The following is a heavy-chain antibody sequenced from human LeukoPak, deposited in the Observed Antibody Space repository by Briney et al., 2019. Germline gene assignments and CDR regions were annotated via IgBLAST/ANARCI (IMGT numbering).Heavy chain of an antibody. J-gene: IGHJ4*02. CDR2: TYYRSKWYS. CDR1: GDSVSSNSAA. CDR3: ARDSTKDSSGWYVDY. Sequence: SQTLSLTCAISGDSVSSNSAAWNWIRQSPSRGLEWLGRTYYRSKWYSDYALSVKSRITFNPDTSKNQFSLQLNSVTPEDTAVYYCARDSTKDSSGWYVDYWGQGTLVTVSS. D-gene: IGHD6-19*01. V-gene: IGHV6-1*01.